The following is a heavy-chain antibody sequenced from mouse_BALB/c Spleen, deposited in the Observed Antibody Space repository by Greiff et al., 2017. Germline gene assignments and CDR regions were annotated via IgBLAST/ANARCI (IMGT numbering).Heavy chain of an antibody. V-gene: IGHV1-62-2*01. CDR1: GYTFTEYI. Sequence: QVQLQQSGAELVKPGASVKLSCKASGYTFTEYIIHWVKQRSGQGLEWIGWFYPGSGSIKYNEKFKDKATLTADKSSSTVYMELSRLTSEDSAVYFCARHEAREIYGNYGWFAYWGQGTLVTVSA. D-gene: IGHD2-1*01. J-gene: IGHJ3*01. CDR3: ARHEAREIYGNYGWFAY. CDR2: FYPGSGSI.